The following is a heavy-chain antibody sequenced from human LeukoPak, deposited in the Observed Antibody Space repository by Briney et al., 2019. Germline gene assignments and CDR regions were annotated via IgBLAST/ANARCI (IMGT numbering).Heavy chain of an antibody. D-gene: IGHD2-21*01. J-gene: IGHJ3*02. CDR3: AREYCGGDCHDAFDI. CDR2: ISAYNGNT. Sequence: ASVKVSCKASGYTFTSYGISWVRQAPGQGLEWMGCISAYNGNTNYAQKLQGRVTMTTDTSTSTAYMELRSLRSDDTAVYYCAREYCGGDCHDAFDIWGQGTMVTVSS. CDR1: GYTFTSYG. V-gene: IGHV1-18*01.